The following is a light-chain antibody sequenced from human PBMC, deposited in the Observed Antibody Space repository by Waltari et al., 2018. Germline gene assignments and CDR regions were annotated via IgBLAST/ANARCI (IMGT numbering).Light chain of an antibody. J-gene: IGLJ1*01. Sequence: QSALTQPPSASGSEGQSVTISCSGAFKYVSWYQKHPGKAPKLLIYDVFKRPSGISNRFSASKSGNTASLTISGLQAEDEADYYCSSYTTSSAPGVFGTGTRVTVL. CDR3: SSYTTSSAPGV. V-gene: IGLV2-14*03. CDR2: DVF. CDR1: AFKY.